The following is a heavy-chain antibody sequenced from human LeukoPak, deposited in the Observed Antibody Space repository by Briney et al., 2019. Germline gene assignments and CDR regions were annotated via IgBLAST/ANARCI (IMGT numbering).Heavy chain of an antibody. CDR2: IKQDGSEK. CDR1: GFIFNNYW. CDR3: ARAGERVDDWNTHTTYYYFYMDV. J-gene: IGHJ6*03. Sequence: RAGGSLRLSCAASGFIFNNYWMSWVRQAPGKRLEWVANIKQDGSEKYYVDSVKGRFTISRDNAKNSLYLQMNSLRAEDTAVYYCARAGERVDDWNTHTTYYYFYMDVWGKGTTVTVSS. D-gene: IGHD1/OR15-1a*01. V-gene: IGHV3-7*01.